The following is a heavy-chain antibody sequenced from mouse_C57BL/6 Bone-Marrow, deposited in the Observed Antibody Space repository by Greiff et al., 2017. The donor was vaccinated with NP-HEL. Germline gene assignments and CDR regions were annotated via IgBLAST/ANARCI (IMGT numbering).Heavy chain of an antibody. CDR1: GYSFTSYY. D-gene: IGHD2-3*01. V-gene: IGHV1-66*01. CDR3: ARCGYYEYFDG. CDR2: IYPGSGNT. Sequence: QVQLQQSGPELVKPGASVKISCKASGYSFTSYYIHWVKQRPGQGLEWIGWIYPGSGNTKYNEKFKGKATLTADTSSSTAYMQLSSLTSEDSAVYYCARCGYYEYFDGWGTGTTVTVSS. J-gene: IGHJ1*03.